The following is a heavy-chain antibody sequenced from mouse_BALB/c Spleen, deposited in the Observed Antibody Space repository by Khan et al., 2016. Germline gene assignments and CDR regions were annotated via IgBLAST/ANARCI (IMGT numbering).Heavy chain of an antibody. D-gene: IGHD1-1*01. CDR2: IRSRSNNYAT. Sequence: EMQLVESGGGLVQPIGSLKLSCAASGFTFKTYAMNWVRQAPGKGLEWVARIRSRSNNYATYYADSVKDRFTISRDDSQSLLYLQMNNLKTEDTAMYYCVRENYYGSNYVWFAYWGQGTLVSVSA. J-gene: IGHJ3*01. V-gene: IGHV10-1*02. CDR1: GFTFKTYA. CDR3: VRENYYGSNYVWFAY.